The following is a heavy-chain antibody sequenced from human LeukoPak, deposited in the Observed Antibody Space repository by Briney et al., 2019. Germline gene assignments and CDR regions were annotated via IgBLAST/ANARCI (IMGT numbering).Heavy chain of an antibody. V-gene: IGHV3-30-3*01. Sequence: PGRSLRLSCAASGFTFSSYAMHWVRQAPGKGLEWVAVISYDGSNKYYADSVKGRFTISRDNSKNTLYLQMNSLRAEDTAVYYCASTPHSRGWSSFDYWGQGTLVTVSS. D-gene: IGHD6-19*01. CDR2: ISYDGSNK. CDR1: GFTFSSYA. J-gene: IGHJ4*02. CDR3: ASTPHSRGWSSFDY.